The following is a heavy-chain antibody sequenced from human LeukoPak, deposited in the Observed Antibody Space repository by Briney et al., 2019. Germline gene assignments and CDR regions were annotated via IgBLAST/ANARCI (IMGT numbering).Heavy chain of an antibody. CDR3: ARDKVDTFDYYYYGMDV. CDR1: GYTFTGCY. Sequence: GASVKVSCKASGYTFTGCYMHWVRQAPGQGLEWMGWINPNSGGTNYAQKFQGRVTMTRDTSISTAYMELSRLRSDDTAVYYCARDKVDTFDYYYYGMDVWGQGTTVTVSS. V-gene: IGHV1-2*02. J-gene: IGHJ6*02. D-gene: IGHD2-2*02. CDR2: INPNSGGT.